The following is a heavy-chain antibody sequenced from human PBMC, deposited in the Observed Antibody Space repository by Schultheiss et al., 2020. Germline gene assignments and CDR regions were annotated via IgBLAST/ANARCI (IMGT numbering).Heavy chain of an antibody. J-gene: IGHJ4*02. Sequence: SETLSLTCTVSGGSISSSSYYWGWIRQPPGKGLEWIGSIYTSGSTNYNPSLKSRVTISVDTSKNQFSLKLSSVTAADTAVYYCARGSTLLLWFGESVYWGQGTLVTVSS. CDR2: IYTSGST. CDR3: ARGSTLLLWFGESVY. CDR1: GGSISSSSYY. V-gene: IGHV4-39*07. D-gene: IGHD3-10*01.